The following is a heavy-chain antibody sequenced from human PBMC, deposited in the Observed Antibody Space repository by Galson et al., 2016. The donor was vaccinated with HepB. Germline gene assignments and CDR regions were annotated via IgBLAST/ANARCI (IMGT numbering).Heavy chain of an antibody. D-gene: IGHD3-16*02. Sequence: SVKVSCKASGYTFTNYGISWVRQAPGQGLEWMGWISGYSGKIDYAQKFQGRVTMTIDTSTATADMELRSLRFDDTAVYYWARPGPDRADALDFWDQGAMVTVAA. J-gene: IGHJ3*01. CDR1: GYTFTNYG. CDR2: ISGYSGKI. CDR3: ARPGPDRADALDF. V-gene: IGHV1-18*01.